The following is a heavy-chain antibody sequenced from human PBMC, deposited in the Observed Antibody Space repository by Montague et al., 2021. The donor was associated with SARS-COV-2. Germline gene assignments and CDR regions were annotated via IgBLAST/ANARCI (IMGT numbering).Heavy chain of an antibody. Sequence: SECLSLTCTVSGGSISSYYWSWIRQPPGKGLEWIGYIYYSGSTNYNTSLKSRVTISVGTSKNQFSLKLSSVTAADTAVYYCARDSHYYDSSGHFDYWGQGTLVTVSS. D-gene: IGHD3-22*01. CDR2: IYYSGST. CDR1: GGSISSYY. V-gene: IGHV4-59*13. J-gene: IGHJ4*02. CDR3: ARDSHYYDSSGHFDY.